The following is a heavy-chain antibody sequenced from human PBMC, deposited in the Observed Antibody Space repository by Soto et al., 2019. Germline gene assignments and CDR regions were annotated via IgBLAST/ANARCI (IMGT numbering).Heavy chain of an antibody. CDR1: GFTFSSYA. Sequence: QVQLVESGGGVVQPGRSLRLSCAASGFTFSSYAMHWVRQAPGKGLEWVAVISYDGSNKYYADSVKGRFTISRDNSKNTLYLQMNSLRAEDTAVYYCARDIWGGRVTIPRMPCGAWGQGTLVTVSS. J-gene: IGHJ4*02. V-gene: IGHV3-30-3*01. CDR2: ISYDGSNK. CDR3: ARDIWGGRVTIPRMPCGA. D-gene: IGHD3-3*01.